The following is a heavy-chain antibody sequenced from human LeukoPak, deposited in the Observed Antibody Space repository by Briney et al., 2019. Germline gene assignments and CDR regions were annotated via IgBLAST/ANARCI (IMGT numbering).Heavy chain of an antibody. Sequence: GGSLRLSCAASGFTFSSYAMSWVRQAPGKGLEWVSAISGSGGSTYYADSVKGRFTISRDNSKNTLYLQMNSLRAEDTAVYYCAKDLASLYYYDSSGYLDYWGQGTLVTVSS. D-gene: IGHD3-22*01. V-gene: IGHV3-23*01. CDR2: ISGSGGST. CDR1: GFTFSSYA. CDR3: AKDLASLYYYDSSGYLDY. J-gene: IGHJ4*02.